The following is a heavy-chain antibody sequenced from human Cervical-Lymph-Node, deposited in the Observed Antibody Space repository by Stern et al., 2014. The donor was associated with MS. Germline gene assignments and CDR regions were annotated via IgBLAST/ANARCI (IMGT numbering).Heavy chain of an antibody. CDR1: GFTFSSNW. Sequence: VQLVESGGGLVQPGGSLRLSCAASGFTFSSNWMSWVRQAQGKGLEWVANIKEDGSEKYYVDSVKGRFTVSRDNAKNSLYLQMNSLRAEDTAVYYCARRRPAYYYGLDVWGQGTSVTVSS. CDR2: IKEDGSEK. CDR3: ARRRPAYYYGLDV. J-gene: IGHJ6*02. V-gene: IGHV3-7*01.